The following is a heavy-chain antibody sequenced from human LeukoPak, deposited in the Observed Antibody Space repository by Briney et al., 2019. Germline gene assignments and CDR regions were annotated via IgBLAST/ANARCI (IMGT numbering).Heavy chain of an antibody. J-gene: IGHJ3*02. CDR2: IDASGST. CDR3: ARKDGDI. Sequence: PSETLSLTCTVSGVSVSSYYWIWIRQPAGRGLEWIGRIDASGSTNFTPSLKSRVTMSVDSSKNQFSLKLSSVTAADTALYYCARKDGDIWGQGTMVTVSS. CDR1: GVSVSSYY. V-gene: IGHV4-4*07. D-gene: IGHD5-24*01.